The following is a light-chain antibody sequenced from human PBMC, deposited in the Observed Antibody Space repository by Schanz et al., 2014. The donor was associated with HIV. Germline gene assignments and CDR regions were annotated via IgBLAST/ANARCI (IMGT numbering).Light chain of an antibody. J-gene: IGLJ2*01. Sequence: QSALTQPASVSGSPGQSITISCAGTSSDVGVYNYVSWYQQHPGKAPKLMIYDVSKRPSGVPGRFSGSKSGSTASLTISGLQAEDEADYYCSSYTSSSTVVFGGGTKLTVL. CDR2: DVS. CDR3: SSYTSSSTVV. CDR1: SSDVGVYNY. V-gene: IGLV2-14*01.